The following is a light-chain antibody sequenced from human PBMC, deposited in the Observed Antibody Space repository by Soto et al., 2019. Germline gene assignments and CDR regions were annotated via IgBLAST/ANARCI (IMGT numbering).Light chain of an antibody. V-gene: IGLV2-14*01. CDR2: DVS. CDR1: SNDVGGYNY. CDR3: SSYTSSSTPYV. J-gene: IGLJ1*01. Sequence: QSALTQPASVSGSPGQSMTISCTGTSNDVGGYNYVSWYQQHPGKAPKLMIYDVSNRPSGVSNRFSGSKSGNTASLTISGLQAEDEADYYCSSYTSSSTPYVFGTGTKVTVL.